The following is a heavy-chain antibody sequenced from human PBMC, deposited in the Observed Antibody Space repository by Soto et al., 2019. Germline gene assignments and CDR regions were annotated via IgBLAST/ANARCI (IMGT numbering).Heavy chain of an antibody. J-gene: IGHJ3*02. V-gene: IGHV3-21*02. Sequence: EVQLVESGGGLVKPGGSLRLSCAASGFTFNTYTMHWVRQAPGKGVEWVSSITSSSTYIYYADSVKGRFTISRDNAKKSLYLQMNSLRAEDTAVYFCARDGSGNLHDAFDIWGQGTMVSVS. CDR1: GFTFNTYT. CDR3: ARDGSGNLHDAFDI. D-gene: IGHD2-15*01. CDR2: ITSSSTYI.